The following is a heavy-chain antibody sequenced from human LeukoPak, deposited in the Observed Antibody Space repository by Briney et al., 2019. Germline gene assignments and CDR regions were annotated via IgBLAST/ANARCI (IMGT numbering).Heavy chain of an antibody. CDR1: GYTFTGYY. CDR3: GYSYGYDYYYMDV. CDR2: IIPILGTA. J-gene: IGHJ6*03. Sequence: SVKVSCKASGYTFTGYYMHWVRQAPGQGLEWMGGIIPILGTANYAQKFQGRVTITADESTSTAYMELSSLRSEDTAVYFCGYSYGYDYYYMDVWGKGTTVTVSS. V-gene: IGHV1-69*13. D-gene: IGHD5-18*01.